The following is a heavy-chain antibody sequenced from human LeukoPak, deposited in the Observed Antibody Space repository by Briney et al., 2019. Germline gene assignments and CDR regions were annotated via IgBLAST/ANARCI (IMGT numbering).Heavy chain of an antibody. V-gene: IGHV3-23*01. J-gene: IGHJ4*02. Sequence: GGSLRLSCAASGFTFSSYGMTWVRQAPGKGLEWVSGISGSAGGTYYADSVEGRFIISRDNSKNTLYLQMNSLRAEDTAVYYCARDLNWETYWGQGTLVSVSS. CDR1: GFTFSSYG. D-gene: IGHD7-27*01. CDR2: ISGSAGGT. CDR3: ARDLNWETY.